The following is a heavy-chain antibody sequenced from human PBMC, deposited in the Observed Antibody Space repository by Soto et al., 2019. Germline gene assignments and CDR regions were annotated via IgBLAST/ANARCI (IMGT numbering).Heavy chain of an antibody. D-gene: IGHD6-13*01. Sequence: QVQLVQSGAEVKEPGASVKVSCKASGYTFINYYLHWVRQAPGQGLEWMGIINPSGGSTTYAKRFHGRVTMTRDTPTSTVYMGLSSLRSEDTAVYFCARGLITAAGTSLSSWGQGTLVTVSS. CDR2: INPSGGST. J-gene: IGHJ5*02. CDR1: GYTFINYY. CDR3: ARGLITAAGTSLSS. V-gene: IGHV1-46*01.